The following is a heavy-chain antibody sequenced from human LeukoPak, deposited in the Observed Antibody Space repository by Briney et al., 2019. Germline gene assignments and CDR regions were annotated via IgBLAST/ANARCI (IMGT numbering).Heavy chain of an antibody. D-gene: IGHD1-14*01. J-gene: IGHJ4*02. V-gene: IGHV3-7*01. CDR2: IKEDGSEK. Sequence: GGSLRLSCAASGFTFNGYWMSWVRQAPGKGLEWVANIKEDGSEKYYVDSVKGRFTISRDNAKNSLHLQTNGLRAEDTAVYYCARDFVRYWGQGTLVTVSS. CDR1: GFTFNGYW. CDR3: ARDFVRY.